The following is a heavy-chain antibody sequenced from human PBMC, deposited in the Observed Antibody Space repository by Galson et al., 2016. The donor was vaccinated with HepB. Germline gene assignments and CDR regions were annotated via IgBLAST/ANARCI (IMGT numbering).Heavy chain of an antibody. V-gene: IGHV4-59*01. CDR2: ISYSGIT. Sequence: SETLSLTCTVSGGSISPYYWSWIRQPPGKGLEWIGYISYSGITNYNPSLKSRVTISVDTSKIQFSLKLSSVTAADTAVYYCARDRYDFWSGYPHYFDYWGQGTLVTVSS. D-gene: IGHD3-3*01. CDR1: GGSISPYY. CDR3: ARDRYDFWSGYPHYFDY. J-gene: IGHJ4*02.